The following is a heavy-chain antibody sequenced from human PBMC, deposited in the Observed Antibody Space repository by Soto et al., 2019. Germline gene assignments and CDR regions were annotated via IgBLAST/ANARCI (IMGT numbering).Heavy chain of an antibody. J-gene: IGHJ4*02. CDR2: IYYSGST. Sequence: QVQLQESGPGLVKPSETLSLTCTVSGGSVSSGSYYWSCIRQPPGKGLEWIGYIYYSGSTNYNPSLKRRVTISVDTSKNPFSLKLSSVTAADTAVYYCARAGLGDGSDYWGQGTLVTVSS. CDR1: GGSVSSGSYY. D-gene: IGHD1-26*01. V-gene: IGHV4-61*01. CDR3: ARAGLGDGSDY.